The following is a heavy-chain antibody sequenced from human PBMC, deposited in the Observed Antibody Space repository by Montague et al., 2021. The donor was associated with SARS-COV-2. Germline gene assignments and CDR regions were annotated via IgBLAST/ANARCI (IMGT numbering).Heavy chain of an antibody. CDR2: IYYSGST. J-gene: IGHJ4*02. CDR3: ARHPLGYCSSTSCYVV. V-gene: IGHV4-59*08. CDR1: GGSISSYY. D-gene: IGHD2-2*01. Sequence: SETLSLTCTVYGGSISSYYWSWIRQPPGKGLEWIGYIYYSGSTNYNPSLKSRVTISVDTSKNQFSLKLSSVTAADTAVYYCARHPLGYCSSTSCYVVWGQGTLVTVSS.